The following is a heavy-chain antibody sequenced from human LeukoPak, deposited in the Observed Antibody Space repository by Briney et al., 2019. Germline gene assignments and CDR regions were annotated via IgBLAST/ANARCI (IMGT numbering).Heavy chain of an antibody. V-gene: IGHV3-53*01. CDR3: ARDSSGLDAFDI. D-gene: IGHD3-22*01. CDR1: RFTVSSNY. Sequence: PGGSLRLSCAASRFTVSSNYMSWVRQAPGKGLEWVSVIYSGGSTYYADSVKGRFTISRDNSKNTLYLQMNSLRAEDTAVYYCARDSSGLDAFDIWGQGTMVTVSS. J-gene: IGHJ3*02. CDR2: IYSGGST.